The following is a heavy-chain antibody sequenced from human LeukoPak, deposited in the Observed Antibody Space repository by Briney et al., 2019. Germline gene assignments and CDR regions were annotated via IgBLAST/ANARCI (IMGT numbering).Heavy chain of an antibody. CDR2: ISPKSGGT. CDR3: AREVRAAAAGSDY. J-gene: IGHJ4*02. D-gene: IGHD6-13*01. Sequence: ASVKVSCKASGYTFNDYYMYWVRQAPGQGLEWMGWISPKSGGTDYAQKFRGRVTITRDTSISTAYMELSSLRSDDTAVYYCAREVRAAAAGSDYWGQGTLLTVSS. CDR1: GYTFNDYY. V-gene: IGHV1-2*02.